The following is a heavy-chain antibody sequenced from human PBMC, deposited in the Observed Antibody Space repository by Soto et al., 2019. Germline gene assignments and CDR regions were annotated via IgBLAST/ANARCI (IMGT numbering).Heavy chain of an antibody. CDR2: IYYSGST. CDR3: ASVARMAAFDI. J-gene: IGHJ3*02. D-gene: IGHD2-15*01. Sequence: SETLSLTCTFSCGSIISGGYYWSWIRQHPGKGLEWIGYIYYSGSTYYNPSLKSRVTISVDTSKNQFSLKLSSVTAADTAVYYCASVARMAAFDIWGQGTMVTVSS. V-gene: IGHV4-31*02. CDR1: CGSIISGGYY.